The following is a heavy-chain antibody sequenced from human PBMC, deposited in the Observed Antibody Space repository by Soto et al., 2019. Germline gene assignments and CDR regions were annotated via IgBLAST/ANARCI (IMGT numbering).Heavy chain of an antibody. D-gene: IGHD3-22*01. CDR3: ARNQITYYDNMNGSLYYFDC. J-gene: IGHJ4*02. CDR2: IYYTGST. CDR1: GGSISNGGYY. Sequence: SETLSLTCTVSGGSISNGGYYWTWIRQHPGKGLEAIGHIYYTGSTFYNPSLKRRVAISIDTSKTQFSLKLTSVTAADTAIYYCARNQITYYDNMNGSLYYFDCWGQGTLVTVSS. V-gene: IGHV4-31*03.